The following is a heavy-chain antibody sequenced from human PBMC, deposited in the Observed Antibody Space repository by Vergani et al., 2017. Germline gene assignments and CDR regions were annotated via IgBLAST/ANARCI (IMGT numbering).Heavy chain of an antibody. CDR3: ARGGSSGYYYY. CDR1: ARSISRRPSS. Sequence: QVQLQESGPGLVQPSQTLSLPSPVSARSISRRPSSWLWIRHPAGKGRGWIRRIYTRGSTNYNPSLKSRVTISVDTSKNQFSLKLSAVTAADTAVYYCARGGSSGYYYYWGQGTLVTVSS. D-gene: IGHD3-22*01. V-gene: IGHV4-61*02. J-gene: IGHJ4*02. CDR2: IYTRGST.